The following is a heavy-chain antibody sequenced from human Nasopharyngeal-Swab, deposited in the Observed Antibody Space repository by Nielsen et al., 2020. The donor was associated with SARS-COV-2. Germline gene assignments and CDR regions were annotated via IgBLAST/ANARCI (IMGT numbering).Heavy chain of an antibody. CDR1: GSTSSSYE. J-gene: IGHJ4*02. V-gene: IGHV3-48*03. CDR2: ISSSGTTI. D-gene: IGHD3-22*01. Sequence: GGSLRPSCAASGSTSSSYEMNWVRQAPGKGLEWLSYISSSGTTIYYADSVKGRFTIYRDNAKNSLYLQMNSLRAEDTSLYYCARDRSGYYDFDYWGQGTLVTVSS. CDR3: ARDRSGYYDFDY.